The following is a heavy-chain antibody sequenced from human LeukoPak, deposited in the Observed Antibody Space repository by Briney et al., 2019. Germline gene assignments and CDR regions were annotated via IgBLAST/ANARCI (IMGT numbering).Heavy chain of an antibody. J-gene: IGHJ4*02. CDR1: GFTFSSYS. CDR2: ITSSSGTI. CDR3: ATNNQYYYGSGSYLDY. D-gene: IGHD3-10*01. V-gene: IGHV3-48*04. Sequence: GGSLRLSCAASGFTFSSYSLNRVRQAPGKGLEWVSFITSSSGTIYYADSVKGRFTISRDNAKSSLYLQMNSLRAEDTAVYYCATNNQYYYGSGSYLDYWGQGTLVTVSS.